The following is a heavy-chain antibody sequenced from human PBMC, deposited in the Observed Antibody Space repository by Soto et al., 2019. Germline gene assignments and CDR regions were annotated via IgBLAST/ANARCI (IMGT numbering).Heavy chain of an antibody. CDR3: AADSNWNDSDAFDI. J-gene: IGHJ3*02. V-gene: IGHV1-58*02. D-gene: IGHD1-20*01. CDR1: GFTFTSSA. CDR2: IVVGSGNT. Sequence: GASVKVSCKASGFTFTSSAMQWVRQARGQRLEWIGWIVVGSGNTNYAQKFQERVTITRDMSTSTAYMELSSLRSEDTAVYYCAADSNWNDSDAFDIWGQGTIVTVSS.